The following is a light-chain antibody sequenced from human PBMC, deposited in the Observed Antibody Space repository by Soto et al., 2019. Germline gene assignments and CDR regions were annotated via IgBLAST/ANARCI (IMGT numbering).Light chain of an antibody. Sequence: EIVMTHSPATLSVSPWEIATLSCRASQSVSTNLAWYQQKPGQGPRLLIFGASTRAIGIPARFSGSGSGTDFTLTISSLQSEDFAVYYCQHYNELPLTFGGGTKVDIK. CDR1: QSVSTN. V-gene: IGKV3-15*01. CDR2: GAS. CDR3: QHYNELPLT. J-gene: IGKJ4*01.